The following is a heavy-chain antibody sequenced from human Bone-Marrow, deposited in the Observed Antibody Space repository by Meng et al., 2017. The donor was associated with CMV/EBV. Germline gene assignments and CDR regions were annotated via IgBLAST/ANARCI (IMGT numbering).Heavy chain of an antibody. V-gene: IGHV3-30*02. J-gene: IGHJ4*02. CDR1: GFTFSSYG. D-gene: IGHD6-13*01. CDR2: IRFDGSNK. CDR3: AKDRRVGYSSSWYTIDY. Sequence: GGSLRLSCAASGFTFSSYGMHWVRQAPGKGLEWVAFIRFDGSNKYCADSVKGRFTISRDNSKNRLYVQMNSLRAEDTAVYYCAKDRRVGYSSSWYTIDYWGQGTLVTVSS.